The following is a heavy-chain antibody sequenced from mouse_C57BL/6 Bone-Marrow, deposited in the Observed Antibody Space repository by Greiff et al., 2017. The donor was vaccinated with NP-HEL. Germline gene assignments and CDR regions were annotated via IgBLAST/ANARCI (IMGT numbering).Heavy chain of an antibody. Sequence: QVQLKQPGAELVRPGTSVKLSCKASGYTFTSYWMHWVKQRPGQGLEWIGVIDPSDSYPNYNQKFKGKATLTVDTSSSTAYMQRSSLTSEDSAVYYCARERLRRCYYAKDYWGQGTSVTVSS. CDR3: ARERLRRCYYAKDY. D-gene: IGHD2-4*01. J-gene: IGHJ4*01. CDR2: IDPSDSYP. CDR1: GYTFTSYW. V-gene: IGHV1-59*01.